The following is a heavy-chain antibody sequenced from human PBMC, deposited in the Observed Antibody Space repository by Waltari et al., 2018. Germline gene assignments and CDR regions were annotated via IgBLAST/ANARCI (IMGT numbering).Heavy chain of an antibody. D-gene: IGHD2-15*01. Sequence: QVTLRESGPALVKPTQTLTLTCTFSGFSLSTYGMCVTWIRQPPGKALEWLALIDWDDDKYYSTSLKTRLTISKDTSKTQVVLTMTNMDPVDTGTYYCARKTPNGFDYWDQGMLVTVSS. J-gene: IGHJ4*02. V-gene: IGHV2-70*01. CDR1: GFSLSTYGMC. CDR3: ARKTPNGFDY. CDR2: IDWDDDK.